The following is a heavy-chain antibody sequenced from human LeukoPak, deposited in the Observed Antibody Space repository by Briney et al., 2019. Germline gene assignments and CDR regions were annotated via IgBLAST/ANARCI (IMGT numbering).Heavy chain of an antibody. V-gene: IGHV3-38-3*01. J-gene: IGHJ4*02. Sequence: GGSLRLSCAASGFTVSSNEMSWVRQAPGKGLEWVSSISGGSTYYADSRKGRFTISRDNSKNTLYLQMNSLRAEDTAVYYCARDKGFRYDSSGFDYWGQGTLVTVSS. D-gene: IGHD3-22*01. CDR1: GFTVSSNE. CDR2: ISGGST. CDR3: ARDKGFRYDSSGFDY.